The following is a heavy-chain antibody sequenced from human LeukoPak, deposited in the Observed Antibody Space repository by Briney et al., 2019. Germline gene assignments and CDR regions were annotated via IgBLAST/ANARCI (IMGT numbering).Heavy chain of an antibody. J-gene: IGHJ4*02. CDR2: INHSGST. CDR3: ARGVQAAAGTYYFDY. CDR1: GGSFSGYY. V-gene: IGHV4-34*01. Sequence: KPSETLSLTCAGYGGSFSGYYWSWIRQPPGKGLEWIGEINHSGSTNYNPSLKSRVTISGDTSKNQFSLKLSSVTAADTAVYYCARGVQAAAGTYYFDYWGQGTLVTVSS. D-gene: IGHD6-13*01.